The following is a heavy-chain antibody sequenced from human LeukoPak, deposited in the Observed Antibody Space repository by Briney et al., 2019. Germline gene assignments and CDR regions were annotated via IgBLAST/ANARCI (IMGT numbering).Heavy chain of an antibody. CDR2: ISWNSDST. D-gene: IGHD1-20*01. CDR3: ARDRRGITGTEWFDP. Sequence: GGSLRLSRVGSGFTFGDYGLSWVRQAPGKGPEGVAGISWNSDSTGYPDSVKGRFTISRDNAKNSLYLQMNSLRVEDTAFYYCARDRRGITGTEWFDPWGQGTLVTVSS. V-gene: IGHV3-20*04. CDR1: GFTFGDYG. J-gene: IGHJ5*02.